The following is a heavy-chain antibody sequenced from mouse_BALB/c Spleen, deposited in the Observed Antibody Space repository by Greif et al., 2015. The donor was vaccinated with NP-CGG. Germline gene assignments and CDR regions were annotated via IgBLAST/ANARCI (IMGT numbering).Heavy chain of an antibody. CDR1: GFSLTYYG. CDR3: ARQLSYGMDY. CDR2: IWSDGST. V-gene: IGHV2-6-2*01. Sequence: VQLQQSGPDLVAPSQSLSITCTVSGFSLTYYGVHWIRQPPGKGLEWLVVIWSDGSTTYNSALKSRLSISKDNSKSQVFLKMDSLQTDGTALYYCARQLSYGMDYWGQGTSVTVSS. J-gene: IGHJ4*01.